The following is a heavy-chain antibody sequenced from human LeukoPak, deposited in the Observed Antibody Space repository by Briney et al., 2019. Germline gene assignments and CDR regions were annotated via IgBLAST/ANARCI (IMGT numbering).Heavy chain of an antibody. V-gene: IGHV1-58*02. Sequence: SVKVSCKASGFTFTNSAMQWVRQARGQRLEWIGWIVVGSGNTNYAQKFQERVTITRDMSTSTAYMELSSLRSEDTAVYYCAAWAHYDSSGYYYYFDYWGQGTLVTVSS. D-gene: IGHD3-22*01. CDR3: AAWAHYDSSGYYYYFDY. CDR2: IVVGSGNT. CDR1: GFTFTNSA. J-gene: IGHJ4*02.